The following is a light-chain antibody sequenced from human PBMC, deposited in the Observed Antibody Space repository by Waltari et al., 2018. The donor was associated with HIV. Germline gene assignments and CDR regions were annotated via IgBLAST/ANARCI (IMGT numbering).Light chain of an antibody. Sequence: QAVATQEPSLTVSPGGTATPTCPSSTGAVTSGLPPYWFQQRPGQAPRTLIYDATNKLSWTPARFSGALLGGKAALTLSGAQPDDEADYYCLLSYSGARPWVFGGGTKLTVL. J-gene: IGLJ3*02. CDR1: TGAVTSGLP. V-gene: IGLV7-46*01. CDR2: DAT. CDR3: LLSYSGARPWV.